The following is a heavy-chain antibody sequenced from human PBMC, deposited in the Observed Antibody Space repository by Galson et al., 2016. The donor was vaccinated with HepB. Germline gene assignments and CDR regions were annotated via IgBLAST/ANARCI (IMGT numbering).Heavy chain of an antibody. Sequence: SVKVSCKVSSGAFSGYAISWVRQAPGQGLEWMAGIIPIFGITNIAQKFQGRVTVTADDSTSTAYMELSSLKSDDTAVYYCARLTIASRPGEPFDSWGQGTLVTVSS. J-gene: IGHJ4*02. V-gene: IGHV1-69*13. CDR2: IIPIFGIT. CDR3: ARLTIASRPGEPFDS. CDR1: SGAFSGYA. D-gene: IGHD6-6*01.